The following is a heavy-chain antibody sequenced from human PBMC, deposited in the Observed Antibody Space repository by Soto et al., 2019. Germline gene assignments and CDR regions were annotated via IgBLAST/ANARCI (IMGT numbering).Heavy chain of an antibody. CDR2: ISGSGGST. CDR1: GFTFINYA. CDR3: AKATQRGDEYYFYGMDV. J-gene: IGHJ6*02. V-gene: IGHV3-23*01. D-gene: IGHD3-10*01. Sequence: GGSLRLSCATSGFTFINYAMSWVRQAPGKGLEWVSTISGSGGSTYSADSVRGRFTISRDNSKNTLYLQMNSLRAEDTAVYYCAKATQRGDEYYFYGMDVWGQGTTVTVSS.